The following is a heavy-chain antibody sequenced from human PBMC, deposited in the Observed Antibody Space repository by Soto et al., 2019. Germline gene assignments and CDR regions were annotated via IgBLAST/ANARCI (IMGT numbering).Heavy chain of an antibody. CDR2: IYWDDDK. CDR3: AHVYGGYDNLDY. Sequence: QITLKESGPTLVKPTQTLTLTCTFSGFSLSTSGVGVGCIRQPPGKALEWLALIYWDDDKRYSPSLKSRLTITKDTSKNQVVLTMTNMDPVDTATYYCAHVYGGYDNLDYWGQGTLVTVSS. J-gene: IGHJ4*02. V-gene: IGHV2-5*02. CDR1: GFSLSTSGVG. D-gene: IGHD5-12*01.